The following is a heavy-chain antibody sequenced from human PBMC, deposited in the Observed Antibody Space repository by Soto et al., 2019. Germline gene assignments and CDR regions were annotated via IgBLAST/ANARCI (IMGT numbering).Heavy chain of an antibody. V-gene: IGHV1-18*04. J-gene: IGHJ6*02. Sequence: GASVKVSCKASGYTFTSYGISWVRQAPGQGLEWMGWISAYNGNTNYAQKLQGRVTMTTDTSTSTAYMELRSLRSDDTAVYYCARVAATEPHYYYYGMDVWGQGTTVTVSS. CDR3: ARVAATEPHYYYYGMDV. CDR2: ISAYNGNT. CDR1: GYTFTSYG. D-gene: IGHD6-25*01.